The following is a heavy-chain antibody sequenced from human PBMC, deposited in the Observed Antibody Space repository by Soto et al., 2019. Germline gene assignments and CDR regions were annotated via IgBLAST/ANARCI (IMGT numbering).Heavy chain of an antibody. J-gene: IGHJ5*02. D-gene: IGHD3-3*01. CDR2: INHSGGT. Sequence: SETLSLTCAVYGGSFSGYYWSWIRQPPGKGLEWIGEINHSGGTNYNPSLKSRVTISVDTSKNQFSLKLSSVTAADTAVYYCARGRITIFGVVTTRNWFDPWGQGTLVTVSS. CDR3: ARGRITIFGVVTTRNWFDP. CDR1: GGSFSGYY. V-gene: IGHV4-34*01.